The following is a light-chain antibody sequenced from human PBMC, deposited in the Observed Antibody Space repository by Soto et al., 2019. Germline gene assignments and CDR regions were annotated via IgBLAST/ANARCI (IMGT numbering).Light chain of an antibody. CDR1: SSDVGYYDY. J-gene: IGLJ2*01. Sequence: QSVLTQPPSASGFPGQSVTISCTGTSSDVGYYDYVSWYQQHPGKAPKLVIYDVSERPSGVPGRFSGSKSGNTASLTISGLQSNDEADYYCCSYAGSYTRFGGGTKLTVL. CDR3: CSYAGSYTR. V-gene: IGLV2-11*01. CDR2: DVS.